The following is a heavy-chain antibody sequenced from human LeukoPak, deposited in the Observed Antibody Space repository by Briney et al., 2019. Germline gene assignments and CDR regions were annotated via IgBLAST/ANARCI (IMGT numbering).Heavy chain of an antibody. Sequence: GGSLRLSCAASGFTFSGYAMTWVRQAPGKGLEWVATISGPGSTTYYADSVKGRFTISGDNSQNTLYLQMNSLRAEDTAIYYCAKGLLTKTHGISWDPFDSWGQETLVSVSS. CDR3: AKGLLTKTHGISWDPFDS. CDR1: GFTFSGYA. D-gene: IGHD6-13*01. J-gene: IGHJ4*02. V-gene: IGHV3-23*01. CDR2: ISGPGSTT.